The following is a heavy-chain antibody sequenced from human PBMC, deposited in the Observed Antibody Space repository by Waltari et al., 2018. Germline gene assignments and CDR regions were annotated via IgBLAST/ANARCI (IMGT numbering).Heavy chain of an antibody. CDR2: IISSSNYI. Sequence: EVQLVESGGGLVKPGGSLRLSCAASGFTFSSYSMNWVRQAPGKGLEWVSSIISSSNYIYYAESLKGRFTISRDNAKNSLYLQMNSLRAEDTAVYYCARVRIGAFDIWGQGTMVTVSS. J-gene: IGHJ3*02. CDR3: ARVRIGAFDI. D-gene: IGHD2-15*01. V-gene: IGHV3-21*01. CDR1: GFTFSSYS.